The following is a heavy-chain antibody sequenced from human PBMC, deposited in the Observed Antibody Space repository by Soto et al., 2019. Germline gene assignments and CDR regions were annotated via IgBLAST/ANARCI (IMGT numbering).Heavy chain of an antibody. CDR3: AKDRRKYYGSGSYYDY. D-gene: IGHD3-10*01. CDR1: GFTFSSYA. J-gene: IGHJ4*02. V-gene: IGHV3-23*01. CDR2: ISGSGGST. Sequence: GGSLRLSCAASGFTFSSYAMSWVRQAPGKGLEWVSAISGSGGSTYYADSVKGRFTISRDNSKNTLYLQMNSLRAEDTAVYYCAKDRRKYYGSGSYYDYWGQGTLVTVSS.